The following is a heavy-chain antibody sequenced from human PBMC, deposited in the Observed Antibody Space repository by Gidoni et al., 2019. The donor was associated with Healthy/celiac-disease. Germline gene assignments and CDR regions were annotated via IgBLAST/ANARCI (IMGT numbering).Heavy chain of an antibody. CDR3: AHRAGYYTGPFDY. J-gene: IGHJ4*02. CDR1: GFSLSTSGVG. Sequence: QITLKESGPTLVKPTQTLTLTCPFSGFSLSTSGVGVGWFRKPPGKAMEWLELIYWDDDKRYSPSLKSRITITKDTSKNQVFLTMTNIDPVDTATYYCAHRAGYYTGPFDYWGQGTLVTVSS. V-gene: IGHV2-5*02. CDR2: IYWDDDK. D-gene: IGHD3-3*01.